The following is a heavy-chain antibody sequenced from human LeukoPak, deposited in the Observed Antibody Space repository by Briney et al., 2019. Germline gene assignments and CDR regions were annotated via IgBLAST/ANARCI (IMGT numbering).Heavy chain of an antibody. V-gene: IGHV4-30-2*01. CDR3: ARAVGDYGDYVFDY. J-gene: IGHJ4*02. CDR1: GGSISSGGYS. Sequence: SETLSLTCAVSGGSISSGGYSWSWIRQPPGKGLEWIGYIYHSGSTYYNPSLKSRVTISVDRSKNQFSLKLSSVTAADTAVYYCARAVGDYGDYVFDYWGQGTLVTVSS. D-gene: IGHD4-17*01. CDR2: IYHSGST.